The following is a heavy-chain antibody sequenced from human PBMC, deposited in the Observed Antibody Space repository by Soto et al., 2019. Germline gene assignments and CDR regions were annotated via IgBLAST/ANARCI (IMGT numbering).Heavy chain of an antibody. Sequence: SVKGSCKASGGAFSSYAISWGRQAPGQGLEWMGGIMPIFGTANYAQKFQGRVTITADESTSTAYMELSSLRSEDTAVYYCAREIGSGWYVWGQGTLVTVSS. J-gene: IGHJ4*02. D-gene: IGHD6-19*01. CDR3: AREIGSGWYV. CDR2: IMPIFGTA. V-gene: IGHV1-69*13. CDR1: GGAFSSYA.